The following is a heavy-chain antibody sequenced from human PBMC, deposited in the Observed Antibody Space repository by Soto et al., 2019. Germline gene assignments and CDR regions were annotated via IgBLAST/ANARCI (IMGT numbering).Heavy chain of an antibody. CDR1: GGTFSSYA. CDR3: ARRPITGTTDYYYYYGMDV. CDR2: IIPIFGTA. D-gene: IGHD1-7*01. V-gene: IGHV1-69*13. J-gene: IGHJ6*02. Sequence: SVKVSCKASGGTFSSYAISWVRQAPGQGLEWMGGIIPIFGTANYAQKFQGRVTITADESASTAYMELSSLRSEDTAVYYCARRPITGTTDYYYYYGMDVWGQGTTVTVSS.